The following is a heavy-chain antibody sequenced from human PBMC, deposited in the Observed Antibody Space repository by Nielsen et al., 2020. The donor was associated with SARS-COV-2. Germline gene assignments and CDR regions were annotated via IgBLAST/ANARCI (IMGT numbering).Heavy chain of an antibody. V-gene: IGHV3-48*01. J-gene: IGHJ4*02. CDR1: GFTFSSYS. CDR3: AREFYDSSGYYWH. Sequence: GGSLRLSCAASGFTFSSYSMNWVRQAPGKGLEWVSYISSSSSTIYYADSVKGRFTISRDNSKNTLYLQMNSLRAEDTAVYYCAREFYDSSGYYWHWGQGTLVTVSS. CDR2: ISSSSSTI. D-gene: IGHD3-22*01.